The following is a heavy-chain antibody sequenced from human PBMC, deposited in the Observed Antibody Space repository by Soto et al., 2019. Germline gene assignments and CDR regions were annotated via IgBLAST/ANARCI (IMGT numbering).Heavy chain of an antibody. CDR1: GYSSISYW. V-gene: IGHV5-51*01. CDR3: ARSPPRYSSTSCYRVFDY. D-gene: IGHD2-2*02. Sequence: SCKVSGYSSISYWIGRVSTMHGKGLDWMAITYPGDSDTRHSPPTQGQVTISADKSISTAYLQWSSLKASDTAMYYCARSPPRYSSTSCYRVFDYLVQGTLVTGSS. CDR2: TYPGDSDT. J-gene: IGHJ4*02.